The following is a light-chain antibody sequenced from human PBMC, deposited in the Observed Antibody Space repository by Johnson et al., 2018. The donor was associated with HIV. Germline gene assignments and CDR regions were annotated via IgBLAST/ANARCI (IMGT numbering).Light chain of an antibody. CDR3: GTWDASLSAVGV. CDR2: ENN. CDR1: SSNIGNNY. V-gene: IGLV1-51*02. Sequence: QSVLTQPPSVSAAPGQKVTISCSGSSSNIGNNYVSWYQQLPGTAPKLLIYENNKRPSGIPDRFSGSKSGTSATLGITGLQTGDEADYYCGTWDASLSAVGVSGTGTKVTGL. J-gene: IGLJ1*01.